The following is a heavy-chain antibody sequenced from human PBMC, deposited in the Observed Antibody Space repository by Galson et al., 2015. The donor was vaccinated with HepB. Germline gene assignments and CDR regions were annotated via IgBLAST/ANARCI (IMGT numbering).Heavy chain of an antibody. J-gene: IGHJ5*02. CDR1: GYSFTTYW. V-gene: IGHV5-51*03. CDR3: ASRVTYCSGVSCYSQAFDP. Sequence: QSGAEVKKPGESLKISCKGSGYSFTTYWIGWVRQMPGKGLEWMGIIYPDDSDTKYRPSFQGQVTISVDKSISTAYLQWSSLKASDTAMYYCASRVTYCSGVSCYSQAFDPWGQGTLVTVSS. D-gene: IGHD2-15*01. CDR2: IYPDDSDT.